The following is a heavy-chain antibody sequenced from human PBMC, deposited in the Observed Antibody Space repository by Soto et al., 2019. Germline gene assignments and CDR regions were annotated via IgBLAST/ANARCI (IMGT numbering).Heavy chain of an antibody. CDR3: ARVGHYGSDTIFDY. CDR1: GFRFDDYA. J-gene: IGHJ4*02. D-gene: IGHD3-10*01. Sequence: GGSLRLSCAASGFRFDDYAMHWVRQAPGKGLEWVSGISWSSGSIGYAASVKGRFTISRDNDGNSLFLQMNGLRSDDTAVYYCARVGHYGSDTIFDYWGQGTLVTVSS. CDR2: ISWSSGSI. V-gene: IGHV3-9*01.